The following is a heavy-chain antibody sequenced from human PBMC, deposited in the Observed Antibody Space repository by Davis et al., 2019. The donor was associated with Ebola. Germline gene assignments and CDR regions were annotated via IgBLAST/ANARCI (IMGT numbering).Heavy chain of an antibody. CDR2: ISNRDGTI. J-gene: IGHJ6*03. Sequence: GESLKISCAASGFTFSDYYMSWIRQAPGKGLEWLSYISNRDGTIFYADSVKGRFTISRDNAKNTLFLQMNSLRAEDTALYYCAKGATFYCYMDVWGKGTTVTVSS. V-gene: IGHV3-11*01. CDR1: GFTFSDYY. CDR3: AKGATFYCYMDV.